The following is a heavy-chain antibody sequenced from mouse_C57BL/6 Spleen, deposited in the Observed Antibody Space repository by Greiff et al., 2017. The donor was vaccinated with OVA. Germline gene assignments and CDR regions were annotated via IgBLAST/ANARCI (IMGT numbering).Heavy chain of an antibody. CDR1: GYTFTSYW. CDR3: ARGQRKDY. V-gene: IGHV1-69*01. CDR2: IDPSDSYT. J-gene: IGHJ2*01. Sequence: VQLQQPGAELVMPGASVKLSCKASGYTFTSYWMHWVKQRPGQGLEWIGEIDPSDSYTNYNQKFKGKSTLTVDKSSSTAYMQLSSLTSEDSAVYYCARGQRKDYWGQGTTLTVSS. D-gene: IGHD3-3*01.